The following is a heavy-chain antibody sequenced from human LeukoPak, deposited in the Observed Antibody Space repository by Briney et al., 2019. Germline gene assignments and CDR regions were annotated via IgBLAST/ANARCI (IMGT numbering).Heavy chain of an antibody. V-gene: IGHV4-34*01. J-gene: IGHJ4*02. CDR3: ARELNYDFWSAYPKTASFDY. CDR2: INHSGST. CDR1: GGSFSGYY. Sequence: SETLSLTCAVYGGSFSGYYWRWIRQPPGKGLEWIGEINHSGSTNYNPSLKSRVTISVDTSKNQFSLKLSSVTAADTAVYYCARELNYDFWSAYPKTASFDYWGQGTLVTVSS. D-gene: IGHD3-3*01.